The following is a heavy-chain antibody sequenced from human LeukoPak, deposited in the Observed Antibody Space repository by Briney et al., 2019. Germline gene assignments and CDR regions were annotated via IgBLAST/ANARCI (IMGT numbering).Heavy chain of an antibody. Sequence: GGSLRLSCAASGFTFSSYSMNWVRQAPGKGLEWVSSISGTSSYIYYADSVKGRFTISRDNAKNSLYLQMNSLRAEDTAVYYCEREDIYGYSEDYWGQGTLVTVSS. D-gene: IGHD5-18*01. V-gene: IGHV3-21*01. CDR3: EREDIYGYSEDY. CDR2: ISGTSSYI. CDR1: GFTFSSYS. J-gene: IGHJ4*02.